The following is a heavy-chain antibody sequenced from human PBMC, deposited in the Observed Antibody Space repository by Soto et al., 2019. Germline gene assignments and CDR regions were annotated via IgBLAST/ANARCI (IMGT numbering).Heavy chain of an antibody. D-gene: IGHD3-22*01. CDR1: GGSISSSSYY. Sequence: SETLSLTCTVSGGSISSSSYYWSWIRQPPGKGLEWIGYIYYSGSTNYNPSLKSRVTISVDTSKNQFSLKLSSVTAADTAVYYCARDLFRHYCDSSGYYHPWFDPWGQGTLVTVSS. V-gene: IGHV4-61*01. CDR3: ARDLFRHYCDSSGYYHPWFDP. CDR2: IYYSGST. J-gene: IGHJ5*02.